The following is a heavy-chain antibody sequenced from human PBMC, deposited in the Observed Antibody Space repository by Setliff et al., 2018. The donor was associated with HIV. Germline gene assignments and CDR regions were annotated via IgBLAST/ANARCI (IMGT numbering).Heavy chain of an antibody. CDR1: PYSISSGYY. V-gene: IGHV4-38-2*02. CDR2: LYYGGNT. J-gene: IGHJ5*02. CDR3: ARDPWLLGASAGGDNWLDP. D-gene: IGHD1-26*01. Sequence: SETLSLTCSVSPYSISSGYYWGWLRQPPGKGLEWIGGLYYGGNTYYKPSLKSRVAMSIDTSKNEVSLRLKSVTAADTAIYYCARDPWLLGASAGGDNWLDPWGQGTLVTVSS.